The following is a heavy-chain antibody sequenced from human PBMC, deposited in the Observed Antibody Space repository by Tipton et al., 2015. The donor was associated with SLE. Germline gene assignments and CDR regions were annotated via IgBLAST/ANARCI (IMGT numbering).Heavy chain of an antibody. CDR1: GGSFSGYY. CDR2: INHSGST. CDR3: ARGRLLWFGDLGYYGMDV. J-gene: IGHJ6*02. V-gene: IGHV4-34*01. D-gene: IGHD3-10*01. Sequence: LRLSCAVYGGSFSGYYWSWIRQPPGKGLEWIGEINHSGSTNYNPSLKSRVTISVDTSKNQFSLKLSSVTAADTAVYYCARGRLLWFGDLGYYGMDVWGQGTTVTVSS.